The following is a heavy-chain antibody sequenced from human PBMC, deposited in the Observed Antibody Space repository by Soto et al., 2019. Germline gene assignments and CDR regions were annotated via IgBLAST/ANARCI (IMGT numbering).Heavy chain of an antibody. CDR1: GRSFSGYY. CDR2: RNHSGST. D-gene: IGHD6-19*01. Sequence: SETLSLTCAVYGRSFSGYYSSWVRQPPGKGLEWIGERNHSGSTNYNPALKSRVTISVDTSKDQFSLKLSSVTAADTAVYYCARVRVGSGWYPFDFWGQGTLVT. CDR3: ARVRVGSGWYPFDF. J-gene: IGHJ4*02. V-gene: IGHV4-34*01.